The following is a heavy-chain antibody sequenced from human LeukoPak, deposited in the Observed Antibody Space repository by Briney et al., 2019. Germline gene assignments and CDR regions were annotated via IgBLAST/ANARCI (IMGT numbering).Heavy chain of an antibody. Sequence: SETLSLTCTVSGGSISSSSYYWGWIRQPPGKGLEWIGSIYYSGSTYYNPSLKSRVTISVDTSKNQFSLKLSSVTAADTAVYYCARLAGGYETDDYWGQGTLVTVSS. CDR3: ARLAGGYETDDY. J-gene: IGHJ4*02. D-gene: IGHD5-12*01. CDR2: IYYSGST. V-gene: IGHV4-39*01. CDR1: GGSISSSSYY.